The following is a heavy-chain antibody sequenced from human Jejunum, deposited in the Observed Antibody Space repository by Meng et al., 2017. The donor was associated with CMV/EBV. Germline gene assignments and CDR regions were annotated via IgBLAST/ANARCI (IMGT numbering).Heavy chain of an antibody. Sequence: FTFNTYGMHWVRQAPGKGLEWVAVVWSDGGNKYFADSVKDRFAISRDNSKNTLYLQMNSLRAEDTAVYYCAKGAGSNYHYSGVDVWGQGTAVTVSS. CDR3: AKGAGSNYHYSGVDV. CDR1: FTFNTYG. D-gene: IGHD4-11*01. V-gene: IGHV3-33*06. CDR2: VWSDGGNK. J-gene: IGHJ6*02.